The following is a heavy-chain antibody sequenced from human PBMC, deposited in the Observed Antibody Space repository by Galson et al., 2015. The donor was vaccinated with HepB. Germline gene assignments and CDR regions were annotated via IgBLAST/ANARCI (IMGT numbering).Heavy chain of an antibody. CDR1: GGSFSGYY. V-gene: IGHV4-34*01. CDR2: INHSGST. D-gene: IGHD3-10*01. CDR3: ARGGDGRNWFDP. J-gene: IGHJ5*02. Sequence: ETLSLTCAVYGGSFSGYYWSWIRQPPGKGLEWIGEINHSGSTNYNPSLKSRVTISVDTSKNQFSLKLSSVTAADTAVYYCARGGDGRNWFDPWGQRTLVTVSS.